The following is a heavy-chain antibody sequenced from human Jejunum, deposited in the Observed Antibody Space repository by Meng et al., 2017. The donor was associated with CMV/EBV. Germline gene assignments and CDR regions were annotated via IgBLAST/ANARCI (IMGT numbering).Heavy chain of an antibody. CDR3: ARELASWCYFDS. CDR1: GLIFSYYP. CDR2: ISNDGSKT. Sequence: QVQLVESGGGVVQPGRSSGLSCEASGLIFSYYPMHWVRQAPGKGLEWVAVISNDGSKTYFADSVKDRFTISRDNSKETLFLQMNSLRPEDTAVYYCARELASWCYFDSWGQGTLVTVSS. D-gene: IGHD2-8*01. J-gene: IGHJ4*02. V-gene: IGHV3-30-3*01.